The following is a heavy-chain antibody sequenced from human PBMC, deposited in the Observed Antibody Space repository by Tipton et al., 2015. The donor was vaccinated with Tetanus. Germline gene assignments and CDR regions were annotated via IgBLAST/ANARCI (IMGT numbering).Heavy chain of an antibody. V-gene: IGHV3-23*01. D-gene: IGHD4-11*01. J-gene: IGHJ6*02. Sequence: SLRLSCAASGFTFSNYAMSWVRQAPGKGLEWVSGITGSGSSTYYADSMKGRLIISRDNSKNTLYLQMNSLRAEDTAVYYCARDYSNRGLDVWGQGTTVTVSS. CDR3: ARDYSNRGLDV. CDR2: ITGSGSST. CDR1: GFTFSNYA.